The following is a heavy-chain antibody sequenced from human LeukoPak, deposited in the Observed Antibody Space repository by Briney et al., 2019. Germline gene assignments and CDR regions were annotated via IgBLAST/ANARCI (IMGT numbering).Heavy chain of an antibody. V-gene: IGHV3-23*01. CDR2: ISGSGGST. CDR3: ANSNYYDSSGYDY. Sequence: GGSLRLSCAASGFTFSSYAMSWVRQAPAKGLEWVSAISGSGGSTYYADSVKGRFTISRDNSKNTLYLQMNSLRAEDTAVYYCANSNYYDSSGYDYWGQGTLVTVSS. D-gene: IGHD3-22*01. J-gene: IGHJ4*02. CDR1: GFTFSSYA.